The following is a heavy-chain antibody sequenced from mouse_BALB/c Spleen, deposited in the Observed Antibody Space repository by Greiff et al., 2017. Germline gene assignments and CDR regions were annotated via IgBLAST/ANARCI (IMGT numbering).Heavy chain of an antibody. V-gene: IGHV14-3*02. Sequence: EVKLMESGAELVKPGASVKLSCTASGFNIKDTYMHWVKQRPEQGLEWIGRIDPANGNTKYDPKFQGKATITADTSSNTAYLQLSSLTSEDTAVYYCARVDYGSSYWYFDVWGAGTTVTVSS. CDR1: GFNIKDTY. CDR3: ARVDYGSSYWYFDV. J-gene: IGHJ1*01. CDR2: IDPANGNT. D-gene: IGHD1-1*01.